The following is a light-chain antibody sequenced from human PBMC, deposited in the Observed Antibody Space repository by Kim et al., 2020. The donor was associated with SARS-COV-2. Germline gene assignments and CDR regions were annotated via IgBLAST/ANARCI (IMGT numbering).Light chain of an antibody. Sequence: SPGERATRSCRASLSVSSYLAWYQQKPGQAPRLLIYDASNRATGIPARFSGSGSGTDFTLTISSLEPEDFAVYYCQQRSNWPPWTFGQGTKVDIK. V-gene: IGKV3-11*01. CDR2: DAS. CDR1: LSVSSY. J-gene: IGKJ1*01. CDR3: QQRSNWPPWT.